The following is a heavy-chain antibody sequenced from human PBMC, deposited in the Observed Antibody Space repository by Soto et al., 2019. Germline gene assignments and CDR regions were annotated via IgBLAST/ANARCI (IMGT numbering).Heavy chain of an antibody. CDR1: GYTFTSYG. Sequence: GASVKVSCKASGYTFTSYGISWVRQAPGQGLDWMGWISAYNGNTNYAQKLQGRVTMTTDTSTSTAYMELRSLRSDDTAVYYCARVSGYDSSGYYYALDFDYWGQGTLVTVSS. J-gene: IGHJ4*02. CDR3: ARVSGYDSSGYYYALDFDY. CDR2: ISAYNGNT. V-gene: IGHV1-18*01. D-gene: IGHD3-22*01.